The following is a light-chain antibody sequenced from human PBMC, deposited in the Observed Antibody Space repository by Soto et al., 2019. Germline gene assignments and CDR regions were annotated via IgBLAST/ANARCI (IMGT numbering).Light chain of an antibody. CDR1: QSVRSSL. J-gene: IGKJ1*01. V-gene: IGKV3-20*01. Sequence: EIVLTQSPGTLSLSPGERATLSCRASQSVRSSLLAWHQQKPGQAPRLLIHGASNRAPGIPDRFSGSGSGTDFTLTISRLEPEDFAVYYCQEYGSSQYTFGEGTKVEIK. CDR2: GAS. CDR3: QEYGSSQYT.